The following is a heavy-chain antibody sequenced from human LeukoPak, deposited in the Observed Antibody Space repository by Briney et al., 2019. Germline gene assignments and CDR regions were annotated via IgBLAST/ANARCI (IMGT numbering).Heavy chain of an antibody. CDR1: GGSISSSSYY. D-gene: IGHD1-1*01. V-gene: IGHV4-39*07. CDR3: ARDYVPFRRWNDPSLGPTGAFDI. CDR2: IYYSGST. Sequence: SETLSLTCTVSGGSISSSSYYWGWIRQPPGKGLEWIGSIYYSGSTYYNPSLKSRVTISVDTSKNQFSLKLSSVTAADTAVYYCARDYVPFRRWNDPSLGPTGAFDIWGQGTMVTVSS. J-gene: IGHJ3*02.